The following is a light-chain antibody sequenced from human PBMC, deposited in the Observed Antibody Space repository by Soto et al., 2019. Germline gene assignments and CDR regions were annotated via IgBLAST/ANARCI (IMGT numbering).Light chain of an antibody. J-gene: IGKJ1*01. CDR3: QQYNSYWT. CDR2: KAA. V-gene: IGKV1-5*03. Sequence: DLQITQSPATLSASVGERVTITCRPSQSISTWLAWYQQKPGKAPKLLIYKAASLESGVPSRFSGSGSGTEFTLTISSLQPDDFATYYCQQYNSYWTFGQGTKMDIK. CDR1: QSISTW.